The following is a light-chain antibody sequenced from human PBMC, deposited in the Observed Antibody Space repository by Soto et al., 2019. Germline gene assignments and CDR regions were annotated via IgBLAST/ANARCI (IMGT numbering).Light chain of an antibody. CDR1: QSVSSN. CDR2: GAS. V-gene: IGKV3-20*01. CDR3: QQYGISGT. Sequence: EIVLTQSPGTLSLCTGERATLSCRASQSVSSNLAWYQQKPGQAPRLLIYGASNRATGIPDRFSGSGSGTDFTLTISRLEPEDFAVYYCQQYGISGTFGQGTNVDI. J-gene: IGKJ1*01.